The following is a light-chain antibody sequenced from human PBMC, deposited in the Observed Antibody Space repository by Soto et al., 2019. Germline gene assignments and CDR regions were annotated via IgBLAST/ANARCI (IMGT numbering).Light chain of an antibody. J-gene: IGKJ1*01. CDR3: MQGSYWPRT. CDR1: QSLLYTDGNTY. Sequence: VMTQSPLSLPVTLGQPASISCRSSQSLLYTDGNTYLSWFQQRPGQSPRRLIYEVSNRDSGVPDRFSGSGSGTDFTLKISRVEAEEVGVDYCMQGSYWPRTFGQGTKVEIK. CDR2: EVS. V-gene: IGKV2-30*01.